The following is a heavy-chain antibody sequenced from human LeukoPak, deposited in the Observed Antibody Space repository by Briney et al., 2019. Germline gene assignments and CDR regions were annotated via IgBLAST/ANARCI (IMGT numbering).Heavy chain of an antibody. CDR3: ARDLGDTYGSVGDFDY. D-gene: IGHD3-10*01. V-gene: IGHV1-18*01. CDR1: GYTFTSYG. CDR2: ISAYNGNT. J-gene: IGHJ4*02. Sequence: GASVKVSCKASGYTFTSYGISWVRQAPGQGLEWMGWISAYNGNTNYAQKLQDRVTMTRNTSISTAYMELSSLRSDDTAVYYCARDLGDTYGSVGDFDYWGQGTLVTVSS.